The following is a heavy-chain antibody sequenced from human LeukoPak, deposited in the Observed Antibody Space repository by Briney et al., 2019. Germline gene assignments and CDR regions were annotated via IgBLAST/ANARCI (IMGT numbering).Heavy chain of an antibody. CDR3: AKASPNSSGWYLGAFDF. J-gene: IGHJ4*02. V-gene: IGHV3-23*01. Sequence: GGSLRLSCAASGFTFSSYAMSWVRQAPVKGLEWVSAISGSGGSTYYADSVKGRFTISRDNSKNTLYLQMNSLRAEDTAVYYCAKASPNSSGWYLGAFDFWGQGTLVTVSS. CDR2: ISGSGGST. CDR1: GFTFSSYA. D-gene: IGHD6-19*01.